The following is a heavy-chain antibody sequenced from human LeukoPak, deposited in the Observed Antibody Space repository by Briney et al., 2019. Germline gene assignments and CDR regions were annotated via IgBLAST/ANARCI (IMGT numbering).Heavy chain of an antibody. D-gene: IGHD5-12*01. CDR3: ASRSPYSGYDLFDY. J-gene: IGHJ4*02. CDR2: IIPLFGTA. V-gene: IGHV1-69*06. CDR1: GGTFSSYS. Sequence: ASVKVSCKASGGTFSSYSISWVRQAPGQGLEWMGGIIPLFGTANYAQKFQGRVTITADRSTSTAYMELGSLRSEDTAVYYCASRSPYSGYDLFDYWGQGTLVTVSS.